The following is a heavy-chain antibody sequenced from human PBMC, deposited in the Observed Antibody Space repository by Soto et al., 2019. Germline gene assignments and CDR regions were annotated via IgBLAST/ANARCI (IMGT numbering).Heavy chain of an antibody. V-gene: IGHV1-2*04. J-gene: IGHJ6*02. CDR2: INPNSGGT. Sequence: ASVKVSCKASGYTFTGYYMHWVRQAPGQGLEWMGWINPNSGGTNYAQKFQGWVTMTRDTSISTAYMELSSLRSEDTAVYYCATRGTPYCSGGSCYSVDYYYGMDVWGQGTTVTVSS. CDR1: GYTFTGYY. CDR3: ATRGTPYCSGGSCYSVDYYYGMDV. D-gene: IGHD2-15*01.